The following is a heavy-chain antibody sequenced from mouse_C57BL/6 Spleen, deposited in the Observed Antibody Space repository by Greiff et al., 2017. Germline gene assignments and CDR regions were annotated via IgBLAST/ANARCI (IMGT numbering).Heavy chain of an antibody. J-gene: IGHJ4*01. V-gene: IGHV1-64*01. D-gene: IGHD2-4*01. CDR2: IHPNSGST. Sequence: QVQLQQPGAELVKPGASVKLSCKASGYTFTSYWMHWVKQRPGQGLEWIGMIHPNSGSTNYNEKFKSKDTLTVDKSSSTAYMQLSSLTSEDSAVYYCARGGIYDYEDYAMDYWGQGTSVTVSS. CDR3: ARGGIYDYEDYAMDY. CDR1: GYTFTSYW.